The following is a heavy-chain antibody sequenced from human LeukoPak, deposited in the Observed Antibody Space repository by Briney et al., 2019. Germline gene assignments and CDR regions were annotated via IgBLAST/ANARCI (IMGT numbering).Heavy chain of an antibody. J-gene: IGHJ5*02. CDR1: SYTFTNYA. CDR2: ISAYNGNT. V-gene: IGHV1-18*01. CDR3: ARGLEWLTRRHTWFDP. Sequence: ASVKVSCKASSYTFTNYAFTWVRQAPGQGLEWVGWISAYNGNTNYAQKLQGRVTMTTDTSTSTAYMELRSLRSDDTAVYYCARGLEWLTRRHTWFDPWGQGTLVTDSS. D-gene: IGHD3-3*01.